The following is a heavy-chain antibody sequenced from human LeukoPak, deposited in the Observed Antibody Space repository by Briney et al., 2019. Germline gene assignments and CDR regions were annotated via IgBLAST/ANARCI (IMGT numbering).Heavy chain of an antibody. Sequence: ASVKVSCKASGYTFTSYGISWVRQAPGQGLEWMGWISAYNGNTNYAQKLQGRVTMTTDTSTSTAYMELSSLRSEDTAVYYCARSPSVRVLLWFGGFSGDNWFDPWGQGTLVTVSS. D-gene: IGHD3-10*01. J-gene: IGHJ5*02. V-gene: IGHV1-18*01. CDR3: ARSPSVRVLLWFGGFSGDNWFDP. CDR2: ISAYNGNT. CDR1: GYTFTSYG.